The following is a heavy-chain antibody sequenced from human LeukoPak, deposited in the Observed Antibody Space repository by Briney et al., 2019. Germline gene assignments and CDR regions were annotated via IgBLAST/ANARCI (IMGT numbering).Heavy chain of an antibody. J-gene: IGHJ4*02. D-gene: IGHD3-16*01. Sequence: ASVKVSCKASGYTFIDYFVHWVRQAPGQGLEWMGWINPKSGVTKYTQKFQGRVTIVRDTATSTVYMDLSSLTSDDTAVYFCARGWGSLYYFDLWGQGTLVSVSS. CDR2: INPKSGVT. CDR3: ARGWGSLYYFDL. V-gene: IGHV1-2*02. CDR1: GYTFIDYF.